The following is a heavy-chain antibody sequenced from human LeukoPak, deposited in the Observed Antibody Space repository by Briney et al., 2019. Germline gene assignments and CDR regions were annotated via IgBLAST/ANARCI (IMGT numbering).Heavy chain of an antibody. V-gene: IGHV4-59*01. CDR1: GGSFSNYY. CDR3: ARVSGATITTYYGVDV. CDR2: IHYSGST. J-gene: IGHJ6*02. Sequence: SETLSLTCTVSGGSFSNYYWSWIRQPPGKGLEWLGNIHYSGSTIYNPSLKSRVTISMDMSKSQFSLRLSSVTAVDTAVYYCARVSGATITTYYGVDVWGQGTTVTVS. D-gene: IGHD5-12*01.